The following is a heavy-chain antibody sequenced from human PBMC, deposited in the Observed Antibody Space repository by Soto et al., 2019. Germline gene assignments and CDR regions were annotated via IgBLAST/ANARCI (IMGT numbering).Heavy chain of an antibody. Sequence: SETLSLTCAVYGGSFSGYYGSWIRQPPGKGLEWIGEINHSGSTNYNPSLKSRVTISVDTSKNQFSLKLSSVTAADTAVYYCARGYWSGYVSDWGQGTLVTVSS. CDR1: GGSFSGYY. J-gene: IGHJ4*02. D-gene: IGHD5-12*01. CDR3: ARGYWSGYVSD. V-gene: IGHV4-34*01. CDR2: INHSGST.